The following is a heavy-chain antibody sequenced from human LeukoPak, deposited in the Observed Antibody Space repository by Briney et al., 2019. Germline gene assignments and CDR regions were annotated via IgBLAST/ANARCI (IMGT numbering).Heavy chain of an antibody. CDR3: ATXXXXXXXXXXX. J-gene: IGHJ1*01. CDR1: GGSISSYY. Sequence: AETLSLTCTLSGGSISSYYGSSIRQPPGKGREWLGYNSGTTNYNPSLKNRLTISADTYKNHFSLQLSSVPAADTAVYYCATXXXXXXXXXXXWG. V-gene: IGHV4-59*01. CDR2: NSGTT.